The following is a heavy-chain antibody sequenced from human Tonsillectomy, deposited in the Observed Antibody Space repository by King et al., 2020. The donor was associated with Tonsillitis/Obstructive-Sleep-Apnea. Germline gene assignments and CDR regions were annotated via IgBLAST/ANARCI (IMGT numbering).Heavy chain of an antibody. Sequence: VQLVESGAEVKKPGESLKISCKGSGYSFTSYWIGWVRQMPGKGLEWMGIIYPGDSETRYSPSFQGQVTISADKSISTAYLQWSSLKASDTAMYYCARPLPEVYCSIIRCYNIDYWGQGTLVTVSS. D-gene: IGHD2-2*02. CDR2: IYPGDSET. J-gene: IGHJ4*02. CDR3: ARPLPEVYCSIIRCYNIDY. CDR1: GYSFTSYW. V-gene: IGHV5-51*01.